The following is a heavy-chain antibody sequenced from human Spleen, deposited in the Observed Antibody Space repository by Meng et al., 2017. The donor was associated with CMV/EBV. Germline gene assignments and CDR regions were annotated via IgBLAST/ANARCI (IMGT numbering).Heavy chain of an antibody. J-gene: IGHJ4*02. CDR1: GPSIRASNW. V-gene: IGHV4-4*02. Sequence: AFSGPSIRASNWWSWVRQPPDKGLEWIGEVYHSGYTNYNPSLKSRVTMSVDRSKNHFSLKLSSVTAADTAVYYCARVTEYGGNCFDSWGQGTLVTVSS. D-gene: IGHD4/OR15-4a*01. CDR2: VYHSGYT. CDR3: ARVTEYGGNCFDS.